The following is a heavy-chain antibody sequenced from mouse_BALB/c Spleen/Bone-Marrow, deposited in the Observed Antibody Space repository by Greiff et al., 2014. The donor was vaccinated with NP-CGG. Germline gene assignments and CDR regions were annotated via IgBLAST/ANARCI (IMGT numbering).Heavy chain of an antibody. CDR2: ILPGSGTT. Sequence: VKLMESGAELMKPGASVKISCKATGYTFSTCWIEWVKQRPGHGLEWIGEILPGSGTTNYNEKFKGKATFTADTSSNTAYMRLSSLTSEDSAVYYCARLITTGGFAYWGQGTLVTVSA. D-gene: IGHD2-4*01. V-gene: IGHV1-9*01. CDR3: ARLITTGGFAY. CDR1: GYTFSTCW. J-gene: IGHJ3*01.